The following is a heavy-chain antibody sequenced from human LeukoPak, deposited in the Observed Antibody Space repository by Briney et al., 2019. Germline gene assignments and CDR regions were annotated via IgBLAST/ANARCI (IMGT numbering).Heavy chain of an antibody. CDR2: LYYSGST. CDR1: GGSISSTTYY. D-gene: IGHD3-16*01. J-gene: IGHJ4*02. Sequence: KPSETLSLTCTVSGGSISSTTYYWGWIRRPPGKGLEWIGSLYYSGSTHYNPSLKSRTTVSVDTSKNQFSLKLSSVTAADTAVYYCVRGSTLRHYQYWGQGPLVTVSS. CDR3: VRGSTLRHYQY. V-gene: IGHV4-39*01.